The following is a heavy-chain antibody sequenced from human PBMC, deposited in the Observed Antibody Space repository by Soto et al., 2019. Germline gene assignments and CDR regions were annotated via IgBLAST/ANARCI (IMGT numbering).Heavy chain of an antibody. J-gene: IGHJ6*02. CDR1: GGSISSYY. V-gene: IGHV4-59*01. Sequence: PSETLSLTCTVSGGSISSYYWSWIRQPPGKGLEWIGYIYYSGSTNYNPSLKSRVTISVDTSKNQFSLKLSSVTAADTAVYYCARSGLWSGYLNYYYYGMDVWGQRTTVTVSS. D-gene: IGHD3-3*01. CDR3: ARSGLWSGYLNYYYYGMDV. CDR2: IYYSGST.